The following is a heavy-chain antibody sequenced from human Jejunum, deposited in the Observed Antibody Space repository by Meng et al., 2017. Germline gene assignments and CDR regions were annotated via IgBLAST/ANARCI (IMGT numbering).Heavy chain of an antibody. CDR3: ARADYVRYFDL. V-gene: IGHV4-4*02. D-gene: IGHD3-10*02. CDR2: VYHSGST. CDR1: GGSIESNTR. Sequence: RESVPGRVKLSATLPLICAVSGGSIESNTRWTWIRPPPGHGLEGIGQVYHSGSTHYNPSLQRRVTISIDNSKNRFSLCLNSVTAADTAIYYCARADYVRYFDLWGRGTLVTVSS. J-gene: IGHJ2*01.